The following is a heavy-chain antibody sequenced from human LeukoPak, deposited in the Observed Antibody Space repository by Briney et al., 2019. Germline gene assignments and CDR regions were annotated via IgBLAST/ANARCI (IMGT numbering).Heavy chain of an antibody. J-gene: IGHJ4*02. Sequence: PGGSLRLSCAASGFTFDDYGMSWFRQAPGKGLEWVSGINWNGGSTGYADSVKGRFTISRDNAKNSLYLQMNSLRAEDTALYYCASEVIAAAGLEGNYWGQGTLVTVSS. D-gene: IGHD6-13*01. CDR3: ASEVIAAAGLEGNY. CDR1: GFTFDDYG. CDR2: INWNGGST. V-gene: IGHV3-20*04.